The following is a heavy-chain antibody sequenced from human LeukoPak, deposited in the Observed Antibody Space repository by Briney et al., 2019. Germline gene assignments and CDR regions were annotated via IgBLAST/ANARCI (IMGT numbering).Heavy chain of an antibody. CDR3: AGLYHCYMDI. CDR1: GGPFSAYY. CDR2: INHSGTT. V-gene: IGHV4-34*01. Sequence: PSETLSLTCAVYGGPFSAYYWSWIRQPPGKGLEWIGEINHSGTTNYNPSLKSRVTISVDTSKSQFSLKLSSVTAADTAVYYCAGLYHCYMDIWGKGTTVTVSS. J-gene: IGHJ6*03.